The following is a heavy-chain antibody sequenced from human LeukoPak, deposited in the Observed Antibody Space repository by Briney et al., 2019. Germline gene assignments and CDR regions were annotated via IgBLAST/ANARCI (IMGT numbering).Heavy chain of an antibody. CDR3: AKQSAGSAAWYSLHYDF. J-gene: IGHJ4*02. V-gene: IGHV3-23*01. D-gene: IGHD6-13*01. CDR1: GFTFGTYA. Sequence: PGGSLRLSCAASGFTFGTYAMSWVRQAPGKGLEWLSAISGSGGSTYYADSVKGRFTISRDNSKDTLYLQMNGLRAEDTAVYFCAKQSAGSAAWYSLHYDFWGQGTLVTVSS. CDR2: ISGSGGST.